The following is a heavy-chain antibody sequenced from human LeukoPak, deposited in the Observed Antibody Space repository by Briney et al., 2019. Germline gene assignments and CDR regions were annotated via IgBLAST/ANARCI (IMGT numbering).Heavy chain of an antibody. V-gene: IGHV3-30-3*01. CDR3: ARHIVVVGFDY. Sequence: GRSLRLSCAASGFTFSSYAMHWVRQAPGKGLEWVAVISYDGSNKYYADSVKGRFTISRDNAKNSLYLQMNSLRAEDTAVYYCARHIVVVGFDYWGQGTLVTVSS. D-gene: IGHD3-22*01. CDR2: ISYDGSNK. J-gene: IGHJ4*02. CDR1: GFTFSSYA.